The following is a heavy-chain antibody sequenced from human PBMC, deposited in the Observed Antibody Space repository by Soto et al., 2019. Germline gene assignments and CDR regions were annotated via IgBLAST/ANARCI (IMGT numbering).Heavy chain of an antibody. V-gene: IGHV3-23*01. CDR3: AKGSSGSRPYYFDY. CDR2: ITGSGSST. CDR1: GFTFSSYA. D-gene: IGHD3-22*01. Sequence: GESLKISCAASGFTFSSYAMSWVRQAPGKGLEWVTAITGSGSSTYYADSVKGRFTISRDNSKNTLDLQMSSLRGEDMAVYYCAKGSSGSRPYYFDYWGQGTLVTVSS. J-gene: IGHJ4*02.